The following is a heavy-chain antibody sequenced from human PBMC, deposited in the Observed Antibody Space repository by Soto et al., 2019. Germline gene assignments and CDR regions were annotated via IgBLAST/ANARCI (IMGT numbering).Heavy chain of an antibody. V-gene: IGHV3-33*01. J-gene: IGHJ6*02. CDR3: ARDRVGYGMDV. CDR1: GFTFSSYG. Sequence: VQLVESGGGVVQPGRSLRLSCAASGFTFSSYGMHWVRQAPGKGLEWVAVIWYDGSNKYYADSVKGRFTISRDNSKNTLYLQMNSLRAEDTAVYYCARDRVGYGMDVWGQGTTVTVSS. CDR2: IWYDGSNK.